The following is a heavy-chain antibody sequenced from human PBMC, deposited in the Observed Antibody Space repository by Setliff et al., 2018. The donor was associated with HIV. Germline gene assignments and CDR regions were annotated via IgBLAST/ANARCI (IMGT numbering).Heavy chain of an antibody. CDR2: ISGYNGDT. CDR3: AREPIGGDDAFDI. Sequence: GASVKVSCKASGYTFSSFGIQWVRQAPGQGLEWMGRISGYNGDTDYAQKFQGRVTITRDTSATTAYMELSSLRSEDTAIFYCAREPIGGDDAFDIWGQGTMVTVS. D-gene: IGHD2-21*02. CDR1: GYTFSSFG. J-gene: IGHJ3*02. V-gene: IGHV1-18*01.